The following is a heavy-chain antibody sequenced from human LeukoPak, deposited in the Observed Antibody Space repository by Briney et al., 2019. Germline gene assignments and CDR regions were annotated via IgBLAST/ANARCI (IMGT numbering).Heavy chain of an antibody. CDR2: INPNSGGT. J-gene: IGHJ4*02. CDR1: GYTSTGYY. D-gene: IGHD1-7*01. CDR3: ASLPLTGTGVDY. V-gene: IGHV1-2*02. Sequence: ASVKVSCKASGYTSTGYYMHWVRQAPGQGLERMGWINPNSGGTNYAQKFQGRVTMTRDTSISTAYMELSRLRSDDTAVYYCASLPLTGTGVDYWGQGTLVTVSS.